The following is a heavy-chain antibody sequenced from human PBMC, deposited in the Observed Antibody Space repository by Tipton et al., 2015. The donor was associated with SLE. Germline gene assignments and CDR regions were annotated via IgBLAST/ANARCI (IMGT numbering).Heavy chain of an antibody. V-gene: IGHV4-4*07. Sequence: GLVKPSETLSLTCTVSGGSISSYYWSWIRQPPGKGLEWIGRIYTSGSTNYNPSLKSRVTISVDTSKNQFSLKLSSVTAADTAVYYCAGGYVGALAFDIWGQGTMVTVSS. D-gene: IGHD1-26*01. J-gene: IGHJ3*02. CDR2: IYTSGST. CDR3: AGGYVGALAFDI. CDR1: GGSISSYY.